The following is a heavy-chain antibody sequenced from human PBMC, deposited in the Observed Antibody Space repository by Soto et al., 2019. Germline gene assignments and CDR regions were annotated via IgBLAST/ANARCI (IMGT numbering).Heavy chain of an antibody. D-gene: IGHD3-22*01. Sequence: PSETLSLTCTVSGGSISSYYWSWIRQPPGKGLEWIGYIYYSGSTNYNPSLKSRVTISVDTSKNQFSLKLSSVTAADTAVYYCAAGRAFGRYYDSSGYYWHFDYWGQGTLVTVSS. CDR1: GGSISSYY. J-gene: IGHJ4*02. V-gene: IGHV4-59*01. CDR3: AAGRAFGRYYDSSGYYWHFDY. CDR2: IYYSGST.